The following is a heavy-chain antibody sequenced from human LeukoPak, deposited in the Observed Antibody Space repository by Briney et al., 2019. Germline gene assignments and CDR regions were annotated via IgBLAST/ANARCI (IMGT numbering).Heavy chain of an antibody. CDR1: GFTFSSYG. CDR3: AKDADVAAAGTVVDY. V-gene: IGHV3-30*18. J-gene: IGHJ4*02. CDR2: ISYDGSNK. D-gene: IGHD6-13*01. Sequence: GRSLRLSCAASGFTFSSYGMHWVRQAPGKGLEWVAVISYDGSNKYYADSVKGRFTISRDNSKNTLYLQMNSLRAEDTAVYYCAKDADVAAAGTVVDYWGQGTLVTVSS.